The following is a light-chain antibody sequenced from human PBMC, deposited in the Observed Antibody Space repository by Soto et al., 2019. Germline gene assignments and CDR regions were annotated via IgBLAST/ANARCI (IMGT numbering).Light chain of an antibody. CDR3: QQYYSYSWT. CDR1: QSINRW. J-gene: IGKJ1*01. CDR2: DAS. V-gene: IGKV1-5*01. Sequence: DIQMTQSPSTLSASVGDRVTITCRASQSINRWVAWYQQKPGRAPNLLIYDASDLENGVPSRFSGSGSGTEFTLTISSLQPDDLATYYCQQYYSYSWTFGQGTKVEIK.